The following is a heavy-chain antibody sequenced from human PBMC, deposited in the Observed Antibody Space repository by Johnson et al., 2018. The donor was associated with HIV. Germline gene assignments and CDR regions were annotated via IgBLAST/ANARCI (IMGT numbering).Heavy chain of an antibody. V-gene: IGHV3-NL1*01. CDR1: GFTFNNYG. Sequence: QVQLVESGGGVVQPGGSLRLSCAASGFTFNNYGMHWVRQAPGKGLEWVSAISGTAGDTYYPGSVKGRFTISRDNSKNTLFLKMNSLRPEDTAVYHCARDPIAFRNYYGSGSAFDIWGQGTMVTVSS. CDR2: ISGTAGDT. J-gene: IGHJ3*02. D-gene: IGHD3-10*01. CDR3: ARDPIAFRNYYGSGSAFDI.